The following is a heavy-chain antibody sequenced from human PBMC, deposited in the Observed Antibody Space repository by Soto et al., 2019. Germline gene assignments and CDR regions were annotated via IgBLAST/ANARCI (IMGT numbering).Heavy chain of an antibody. Sequence: GGSLRLSCAASGFTFDDYAMHWVRQAPGKGLEWVSGISWNSGSIGYADSVKGRFTISRDNAKNSLYLQMNSLRAEDTALYYCAKAGSPVAGTYYFDYWGQGTLVTVSS. J-gene: IGHJ4*02. CDR2: ISWNSGSI. CDR1: GFTFDDYA. D-gene: IGHD6-19*01. V-gene: IGHV3-9*01. CDR3: AKAGSPVAGTYYFDY.